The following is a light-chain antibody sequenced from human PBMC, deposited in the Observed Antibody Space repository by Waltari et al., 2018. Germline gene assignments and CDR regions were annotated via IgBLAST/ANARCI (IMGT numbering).Light chain of an antibody. J-gene: IGKJ1*01. CDR3: QHYVRLPAT. Sequence: EIVLTQSPGTLSLSPGERATLSCRASQSVNRTLASYQQKPGQAPKLLIYGASIRATGIPDRFTGSGSGTDFSLTISSLEAEDFAIYLCQHYVRLPATFGQGTKVESK. CDR1: QSVNRT. CDR2: GAS. V-gene: IGKV3-20*01.